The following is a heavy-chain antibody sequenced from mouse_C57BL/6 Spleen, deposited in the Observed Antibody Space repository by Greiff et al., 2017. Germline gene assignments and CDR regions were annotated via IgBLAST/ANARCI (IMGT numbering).Heavy chain of an antibody. CDR2: IYPGSGNT. V-gene: IGHV1-66*01. D-gene: IGHD2-2*01. J-gene: IGHJ4*01. Sequence: QVHVKQSGPELVKPGASVKISCKASGYSFTSYYIHWVKQRPGQGLEWIGWIYPGSGNTKYNEKFKGKATLTADTSSSTAYMQLSSLTSEDSAVYYCARGPIYYGYPYYAMDYWGQGTSVTVSS. CDR1: GYSFTSYY. CDR3: ARGPIYYGYPYYAMDY.